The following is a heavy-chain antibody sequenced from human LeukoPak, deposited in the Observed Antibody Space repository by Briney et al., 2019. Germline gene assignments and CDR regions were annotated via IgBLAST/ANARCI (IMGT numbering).Heavy chain of an antibody. D-gene: IGHD7-27*01. CDR3: AKDLTGDQ. CDR2: ISGSGGST. J-gene: IGHJ3*01. Sequence: GGSLRLSCAASEFTVSSNYINWVRQAPGKGLEWVSAISGSGGSTYYADSVKGRFTISRDNSKNTLYLQMNSLRAEDTAVYYCAKDLTGDQWGQGTMVTVSS. V-gene: IGHV3-23*01. CDR1: EFTVSSNY.